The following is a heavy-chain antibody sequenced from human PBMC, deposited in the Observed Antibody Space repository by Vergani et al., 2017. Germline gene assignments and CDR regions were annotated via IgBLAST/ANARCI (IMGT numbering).Heavy chain of an antibody. CDR2: IYTSGST. V-gene: IGHV4-4*07. D-gene: IGHD5-18*01. CDR1: GGSISSYY. Sequence: QVQLQESGPGLVKPSETLSLTCTVSGGSISSYYWSWIRQPAGKGLEWIGRIYTSGSTNYNPSLKSRVTMSVDTSKNQFSLKLSSVTAADTAVYYWARTPKTRGYSYGFDYWGQGTLVTVSS. CDR3: ARTPKTRGYSYGFDY. J-gene: IGHJ4*02.